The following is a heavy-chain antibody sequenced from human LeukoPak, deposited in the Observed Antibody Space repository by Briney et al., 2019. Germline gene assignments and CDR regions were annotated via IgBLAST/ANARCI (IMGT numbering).Heavy chain of an antibody. D-gene: IGHD3-3*01. CDR1: GYPISSGYY. CDR3: ARADRRDYDFWSGYYNPTFDY. Sequence: KASETLSLTXTVSGYPISSGYYWGWIRQPPGKGLEWIGYIYYSGSTYYNPSLKSRVTISVDTSKNQFSLKLSSVTAADTAVYYCARADRRDYDFWSGYYNPTFDYWGQGTLVTVSS. V-gene: IGHV4-38-2*02. CDR2: IYYSGST. J-gene: IGHJ4*02.